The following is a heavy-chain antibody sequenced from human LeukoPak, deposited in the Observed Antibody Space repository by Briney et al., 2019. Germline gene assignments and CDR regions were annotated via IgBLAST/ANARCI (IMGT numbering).Heavy chain of an antibody. D-gene: IGHD1-7*01. CDR1: GGSFSNYY. J-gene: IGHJ6*03. Sequence: SETLSLTCAVYGGSFSNYYWSWIRQTPGKGMEWIGEINDSGRINYNPSLMSRVTVSVDTSENQFSLRLTSVTATDTAVYYCARRWNYGRNYYIDVWGKGATVSVSS. V-gene: IGHV4-34*01. CDR3: ARRWNYGRNYYIDV. CDR2: INDSGRI.